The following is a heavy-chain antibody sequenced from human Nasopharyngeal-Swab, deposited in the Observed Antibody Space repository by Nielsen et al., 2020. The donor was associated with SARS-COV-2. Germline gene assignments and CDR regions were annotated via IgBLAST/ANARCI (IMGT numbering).Heavy chain of an antibody. CDR1: GFTFDDYT. Sequence: GESLKISCAASGFTFDDYTMHWVRQAPGKGLEWVSLISWDGGSTYYADSVEGRFTISRDNSKDSLYLQMNSLRTEDTALYYCAKAVYSSSAPYYYYGMDVWGQGTTVTVSS. D-gene: IGHD6-6*01. CDR2: ISWDGGST. J-gene: IGHJ6*02. CDR3: AKAVYSSSAPYYYYGMDV. V-gene: IGHV3-43*01.